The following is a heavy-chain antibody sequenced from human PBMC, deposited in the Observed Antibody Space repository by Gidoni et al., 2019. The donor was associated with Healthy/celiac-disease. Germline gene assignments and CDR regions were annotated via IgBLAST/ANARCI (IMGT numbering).Heavy chain of an antibody. D-gene: IGHD3-10*01. Sequence: SRVTISVDTSKNQFSLKLSSVTAADTAVYYCARRQNRGYFDYWGQGTLVTVSS. V-gene: IGHV4-39*01. CDR3: ARRQNRGYFDY. J-gene: IGHJ4*02.